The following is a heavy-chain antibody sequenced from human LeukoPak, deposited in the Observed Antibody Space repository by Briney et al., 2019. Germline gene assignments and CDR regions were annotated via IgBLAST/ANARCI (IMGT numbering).Heavy chain of an antibody. D-gene: IGHD2-15*01. Sequence: SETLSLTCAVYGGSFSGYYWSWIRQPPGKGLEWIGEINYSGSTNYNPSLKSRVTISVDTSKNQFSLKLSSVTAADTAVYYCARGVSSGGSCYSEWNYWGQGTLVTVSS. J-gene: IGHJ4*02. CDR1: GGSFSGYY. CDR3: ARGVSSGGSCYSEWNY. V-gene: IGHV4-34*01. CDR2: INYSGST.